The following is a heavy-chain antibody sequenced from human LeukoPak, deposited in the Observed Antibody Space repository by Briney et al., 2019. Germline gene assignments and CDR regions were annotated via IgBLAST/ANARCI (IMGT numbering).Heavy chain of an antibody. CDR3: ARLDSSGYYVWHAFDI. CDR1: GGSISSGSYY. V-gene: IGHV4-61*02. Sequence: PSETLSLTCTVSGGSISSGSYYWSWIRQPAGKGLEWIGRIYTSGSTNYNPSLKSRVTISVDTSKNQFSLKLSSVTAADTAVYYCARLDSSGYYVWHAFDIWGQGTMVTVSS. J-gene: IGHJ3*02. CDR2: IYTSGST. D-gene: IGHD3-22*01.